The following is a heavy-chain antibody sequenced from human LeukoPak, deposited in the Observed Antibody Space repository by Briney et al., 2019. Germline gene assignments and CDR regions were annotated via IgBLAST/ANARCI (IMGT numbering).Heavy chain of an antibody. CDR3: ARQVDAAAAYNWFDP. Sequence: SETLSVTCTVSRGSISSSMYYWVWISQPPGKGLECIGTIYYSGSTYYKPSLKRRVIISVDTSKNQFSLKLSSWTPTDTAVYYCARQVDAAAAYNWFDPWGEGTLVTVSS. J-gene: IGHJ5*02. V-gene: IGHV4-39*07. CDR2: IYYSGST. D-gene: IGHD2-2*01. CDR1: RGSISSSMYY.